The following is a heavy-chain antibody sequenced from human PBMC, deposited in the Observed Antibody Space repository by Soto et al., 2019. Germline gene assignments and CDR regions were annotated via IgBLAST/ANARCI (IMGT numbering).Heavy chain of an antibody. CDR1: GFTFSSYA. CDR2: ISGRGGST. J-gene: IGHJ4*02. D-gene: IGHD4-17*01. Sequence: EVQLLESGGGLVQPGGSLRLSCAASGFTFSSYAMSWVRQAPGKGLEWVSAISGRGGSTYYEDSVKGRFTISRDNSKNTLYLQMNSLRAEDTAVYYCAKVGNYGDSVDYWGQGTLVTVSS. V-gene: IGHV3-23*01. CDR3: AKVGNYGDSVDY.